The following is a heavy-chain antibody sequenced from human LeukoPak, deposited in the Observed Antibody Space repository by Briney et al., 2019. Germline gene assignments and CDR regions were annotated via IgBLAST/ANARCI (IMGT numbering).Heavy chain of an antibody. Sequence: PSQTLSLTCAVSGGSISSGGYSWSWIRQPPGKGLEWIGYIYHSGSTYYNPSLKSRVTISVDRSKNQFSLKLGSVTAADTAVYYCAREGEYYFDYWGQGTLVTVSS. CDR3: AREGEYYFDY. CDR2: IYHSGST. D-gene: IGHD3-16*01. J-gene: IGHJ4*02. V-gene: IGHV4-30-2*01. CDR1: GGSISSGGYS.